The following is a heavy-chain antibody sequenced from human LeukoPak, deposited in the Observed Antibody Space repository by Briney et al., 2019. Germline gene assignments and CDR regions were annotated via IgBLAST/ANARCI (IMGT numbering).Heavy chain of an antibody. Sequence: GGSLRLSCAASGFTFSSYGMHWVRQAPGKGLEWVAVISYDGSNKYYADSVKGRFTISRDNSKNTLYLQMNSLRAEDTAVYYCAKAPSYYDFWSGYYSWGQGTLVTVSS. CDR2: ISYDGSNK. J-gene: IGHJ5*02. D-gene: IGHD3-3*01. V-gene: IGHV3-30*18. CDR3: AKAPSYYDFWSGYYS. CDR1: GFTFSSYG.